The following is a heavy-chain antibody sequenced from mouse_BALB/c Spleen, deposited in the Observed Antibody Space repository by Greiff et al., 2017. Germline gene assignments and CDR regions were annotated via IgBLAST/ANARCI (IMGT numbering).Heavy chain of an antibody. J-gene: IGHJ3*01. CDR3: VRHVFAY. Sequence: DVHLVESGGGLVQPKGSLKLSCAASGFTFNTYAMNWVRQAPGKGLEWVARIRSKSNNYATYYADSVKDRFTISRDDSQSMLYLQMNNLKTEDTAMYYCVRHVFAYWGQGTLVTVSA. V-gene: IGHV10-1*02. CDR1: GFTFNTYA. CDR2: IRSKSNNYAT.